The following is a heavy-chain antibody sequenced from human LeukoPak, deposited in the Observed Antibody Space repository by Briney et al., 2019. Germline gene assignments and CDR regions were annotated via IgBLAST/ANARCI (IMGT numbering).Heavy chain of an antibody. V-gene: IGHV3-21*01. J-gene: IGHJ4*02. CDR2: ISGGSDYI. CDR1: GFMFNGYS. CDR3: ARDQQSRYYDSSGYYAD. Sequence: GGSLRLSCAASGFMFNGYSMTCVRQAPGKGLEWVSYISGGSDYIYYTDSVRGRFTISRDNAKNSLYLQMNSLRAEDTAVYYCARDQQSRYYDSSGYYADWGQGTLVTVSS. D-gene: IGHD3-22*01.